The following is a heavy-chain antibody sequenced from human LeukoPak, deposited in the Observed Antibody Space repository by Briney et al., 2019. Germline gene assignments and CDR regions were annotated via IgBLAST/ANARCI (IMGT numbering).Heavy chain of an antibody. V-gene: IGHV1-18*01. CDR1: GYTFTSYG. J-gene: IGHJ3*02. CDR3: ARDLSDIVVVPAAIGGYAFDI. D-gene: IGHD2-2*02. CDR2: ISAYNGNT. Sequence: ASVKVSCKASGYTFTSYGISWVRQAPGQGLEWMGWISAYNGNTNYAQKLQGRVTVTTDTSTSTAYMELRSLRSDDTAVYYCARDLSDIVVVPAAIGGYAFDIWGQGTMVTVSS.